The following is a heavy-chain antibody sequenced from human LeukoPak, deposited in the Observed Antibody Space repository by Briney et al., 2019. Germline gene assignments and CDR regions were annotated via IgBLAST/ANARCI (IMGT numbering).Heavy chain of an antibody. CDR3: ARDLDDSSGYYYAFDI. CDR1: GYTFTGYY. D-gene: IGHD3-22*01. CDR2: INPNSGGT. Sequence: GASVKVSCKASGYTFTGYYMYWVRQAPGQGLEWMGWINPNSGGTNYAQKFQGRVTMTRDTSISTAYMELSRLRSDDTAVYYCARDLDDSSGYYYAFDIWGQGTMVTVSS. V-gene: IGHV1-2*02. J-gene: IGHJ3*02.